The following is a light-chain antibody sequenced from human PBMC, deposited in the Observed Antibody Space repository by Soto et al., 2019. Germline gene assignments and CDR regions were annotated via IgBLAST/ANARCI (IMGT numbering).Light chain of an antibody. CDR2: GAS. V-gene: IGKV1-39*01. CDR1: RSISNY. J-gene: IGKJ3*01. CDR3: QQSYTAPYT. Sequence: DIQMTQSPSSLSASVGDAVSLTCRASRSISNYLNWYQQKPGRAPKLLISGASSLQRGVPSRFSCSGSGTTFTLTITSLQPDDFAIYFCQQSYTAPYTFGPGTKVEIK.